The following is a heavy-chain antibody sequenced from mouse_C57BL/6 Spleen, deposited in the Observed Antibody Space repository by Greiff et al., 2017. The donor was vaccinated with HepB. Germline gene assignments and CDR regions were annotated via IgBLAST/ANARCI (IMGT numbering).Heavy chain of an antibody. CDR2: ISSGGSYT. V-gene: IGHV5-6*01. D-gene: IGHD1-1*01. Sequence: DVHLVESGGDLVKPGGSLKLSCAASGFTFSSYGMSWVRQTPDKRLEWVATISSGGSYTYYPDSVKGRFTISRDNAKNTLYLQMSSLKSEDTAMYYCARHYYGSSYDYLDYWGQGTTLTVSS. J-gene: IGHJ2*01. CDR1: GFTFSSYG. CDR3: ARHYYGSSYDYLDY.